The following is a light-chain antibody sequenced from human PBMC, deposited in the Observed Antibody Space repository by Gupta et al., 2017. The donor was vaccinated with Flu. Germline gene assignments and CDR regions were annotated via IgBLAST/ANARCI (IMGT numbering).Light chain of an antibody. CDR3: QSYDSSMSAVV. J-gene: IGLJ1*01. Sequence: QAVLTQPPSVSGGPRPTVTISCTGSSSNIGAGYDVQWYQQLPGTAPRLLIYANTDRPSGVTARFSGSKSDTSASLAITGLQAEDEADYYCQSYDSSMSAVVFGTGTKLTVL. CDR1: SSNIGAGYD. V-gene: IGLV1-40*01. CDR2: ANT.